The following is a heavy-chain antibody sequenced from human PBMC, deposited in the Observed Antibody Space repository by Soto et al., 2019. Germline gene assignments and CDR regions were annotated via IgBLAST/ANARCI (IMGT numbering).Heavy chain of an antibody. D-gene: IGHD2-15*01. Sequence: PGGSLRLSCAGSGFTFSNYGLHWVRQAPGKGLEWVAVISYDGSHKYYADSVKGRFTISRDNSKNTLYLQMNSLRAEDTAVYYCAKGAGYCSGGSCYSGEDYYYYYMDVWGKGTTVTVSS. CDR2: ISYDGSHK. J-gene: IGHJ6*03. CDR1: GFTFSNYG. V-gene: IGHV3-30*18. CDR3: AKGAGYCSGGSCYSGEDYYYYYMDV.